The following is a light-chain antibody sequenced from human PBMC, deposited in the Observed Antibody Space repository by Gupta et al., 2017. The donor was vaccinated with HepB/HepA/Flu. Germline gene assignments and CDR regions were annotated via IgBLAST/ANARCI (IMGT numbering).Light chain of an antibody. CDR1: TSDVGRYNL. CDR3: CSYAGSSTLL. Sequence: QSALTQPASVSGSPGQSITISCTGTTSDVGRYNLVSWYLQHPGKAPKLMMYEVSQRPSGVSDRFSGAKSGSTASLTISGLQAEDEADYYCCSYAGSSTLLFGGGTKLTVL. V-gene: IGLV2-23*02. CDR2: EVS. J-gene: IGLJ2*01.